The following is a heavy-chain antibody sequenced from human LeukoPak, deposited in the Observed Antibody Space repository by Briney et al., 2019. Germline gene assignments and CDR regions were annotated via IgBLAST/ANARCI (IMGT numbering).Heavy chain of an antibody. CDR3: ARVLGNYCSSTSCYDYYYGMDV. CDR2: IYYSGSI. D-gene: IGHD2-2*01. V-gene: IGHV4-59*01. CDR1: GGSISSYY. J-gene: IGHJ6*02. Sequence: SETLSLTCTVSGGSISSYYWSWIRQPPGKGLEWIGYIYYSGSINYNPSLKSRVTISVDTSKNQFSLKLSSVTAADTAVYYCARVLGNYCSSTSCYDYYYGMDVWGQGTTVTVSS.